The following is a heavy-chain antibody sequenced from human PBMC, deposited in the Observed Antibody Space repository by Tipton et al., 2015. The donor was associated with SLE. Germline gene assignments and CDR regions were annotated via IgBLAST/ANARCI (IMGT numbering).Heavy chain of an antibody. V-gene: IGHV3-7*01. CDR3: ARDKHYDFWSGTQGVDY. Sequence: SLRLSCTASGVTFTNYWMSWVRQAPGKGLEWVANIKQDGSEKYYVESVRGRFTISRDHAKNSLYLQMTSLRAEDTAVYYCARDKHYDFWSGTQGVDYWGQGTLVTVSS. CDR1: GVTFTNYW. CDR2: IKQDGSEK. D-gene: IGHD3-3*01. J-gene: IGHJ4*02.